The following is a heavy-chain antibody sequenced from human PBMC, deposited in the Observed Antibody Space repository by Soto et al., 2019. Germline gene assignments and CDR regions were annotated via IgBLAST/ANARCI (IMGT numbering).Heavy chain of an antibody. CDR1: GLNFISHG. J-gene: IGHJ4*02. CDR2: INYDGSST. D-gene: IGHD6-19*01. V-gene: IGHV3-74*01. Sequence: GVPKILSYAASGLNFISHGRHWIRQAPGKGLVWVSRINYDGSSTNYADSVKGRFIISRDNAKNTLYLQMNSLRAEDTAVYYCARASSGWNYFDYWGQGTPVTVSS. CDR3: ARASSGWNYFDY.